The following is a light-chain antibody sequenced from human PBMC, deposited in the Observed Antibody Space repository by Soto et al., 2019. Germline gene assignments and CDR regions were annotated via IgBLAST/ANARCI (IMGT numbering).Light chain of an antibody. CDR3: QQYGSSPLT. V-gene: IGKV3-20*01. Sequence: EIVLTQSPGTLSLSPGERATLSCRSSQSVSSSYLAWYQQKPGQAPRLLIYSASSRATGIPDRFSGSGSGTDFTLTISRLEPEDSAVYYCQQYGSSPLTFGGGTKWIS. CDR1: QSVSSSY. J-gene: IGKJ4*01. CDR2: SAS.